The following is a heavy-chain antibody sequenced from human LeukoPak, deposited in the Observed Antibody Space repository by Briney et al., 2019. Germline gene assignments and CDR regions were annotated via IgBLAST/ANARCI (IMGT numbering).Heavy chain of an antibody. J-gene: IGHJ4*02. Sequence: SGTLSLTCAVSGGSISSSNWWRWVRQPPGKGLEWIGEIYHSGSTNYNSSLKSRVTISVDTSKNQFSLKLSSVTAADTAVYYCARDYQGGYGDKTVDYWGQGTPVTVSS. V-gene: IGHV4-4*02. CDR1: GGSISSSNW. CDR2: IYHSGST. CDR3: ARDYQGGYGDKTVDY. D-gene: IGHD5-18*01.